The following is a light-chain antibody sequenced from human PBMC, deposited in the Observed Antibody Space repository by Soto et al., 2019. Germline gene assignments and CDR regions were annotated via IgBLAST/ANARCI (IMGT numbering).Light chain of an antibody. CDR2: GAF. CDR1: QTISSSY. Sequence: ELVLTQSPDTLSLSPGERATLSCRASQTISSSYLAWFQQKPGQAPRLLIYGAFSRATGIPDRFTGSGSGTDFTLTICRLDPEDFVVYYCQQYSSSPYTFGQGTKLEIK. V-gene: IGKV3-20*01. CDR3: QQYSSSPYT. J-gene: IGKJ2*01.